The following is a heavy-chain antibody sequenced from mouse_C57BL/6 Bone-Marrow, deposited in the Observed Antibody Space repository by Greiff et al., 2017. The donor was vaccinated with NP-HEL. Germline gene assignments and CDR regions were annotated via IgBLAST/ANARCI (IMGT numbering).Heavy chain of an antibody. D-gene: IGHD2-1*01. V-gene: IGHV5-6*01. J-gene: IGHJ2*01. CDR1: GFTFSSYG. Sequence: EVQVVESGGDLVKPGGSLKLSCAASGFTFSSYGMSWVRQTPDKRLEWVATISSGGSYTYYPDSVKGRFTISRDNAKNTLYLQMSSLKSEDTAMYYCARQSYYGNYVYYFDYWGQGTTLTVSS. CDR3: ARQSYYGNYVYYFDY. CDR2: ISSGGSYT.